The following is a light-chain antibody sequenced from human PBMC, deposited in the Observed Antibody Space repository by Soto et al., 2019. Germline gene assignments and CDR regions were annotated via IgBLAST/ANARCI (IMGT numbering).Light chain of an antibody. CDR1: SSDVGGYDL. CDR3: CAYVSSNTLL. Sequence: QAVLTQPASVSGSPGQSITISCTGTSSDVGGYDLVSWYQQHPGNAPKLIIYEGSKRPSGISNRFSGSKSGNTASLIISGLQGDDEGDYYCCAYVSSNTLLFGGGTKLTVL. J-gene: IGLJ3*02. CDR2: EGS. V-gene: IGLV2-23*01.